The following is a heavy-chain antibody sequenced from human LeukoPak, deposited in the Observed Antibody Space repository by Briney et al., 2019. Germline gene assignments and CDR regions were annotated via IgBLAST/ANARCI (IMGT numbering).Heavy chain of an antibody. Sequence: GGSLRLSCAASGFTFSSFGMHWVRQAPGKGLEWVAFIRYDGSNKYYADSVKGRFTISRDNSKNTLYLQMNSLRAEDTAVYYCAKDDYYDSSLPDYWGQGTLVTVSS. J-gene: IGHJ4*02. D-gene: IGHD3-22*01. V-gene: IGHV3-30*02. CDR2: IRYDGSNK. CDR3: AKDDYYDSSLPDY. CDR1: GFTFSSFG.